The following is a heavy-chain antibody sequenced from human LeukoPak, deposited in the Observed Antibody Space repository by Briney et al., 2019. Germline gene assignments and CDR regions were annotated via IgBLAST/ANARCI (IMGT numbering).Heavy chain of an antibody. D-gene: IGHD4-17*01. CDR2: ISYDGSNE. CDR1: GFTFSSYV. CDR3: AKENGDRALDY. J-gene: IGHJ4*02. V-gene: IGHV3-30*04. Sequence: GGSLRLSCAASGFTFSSYVMHWVRQAPGKGLEWVAIISYDGSNEYYADSVKGRFTISRDNSKNTLYLQMNSLRAEDTAVYYCAKENGDRALDYWGQGTLVTVSS.